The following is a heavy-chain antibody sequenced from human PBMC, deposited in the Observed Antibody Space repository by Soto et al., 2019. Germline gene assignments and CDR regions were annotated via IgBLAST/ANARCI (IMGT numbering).Heavy chain of an antibody. CDR3: TRETMTIRLYFDY. CDR1: GLTFSSYA. Sequence: PGGSLRLSCAASGLTFSSYAMHWVRQSPGKGLEWVAVISYDGSNEYYADSVKGRFTISRDNSKNTLYLQVNSLRAEDTAMYYCTRETMTIRLYFDYWGQGALVTVSS. D-gene: IGHD3-3*01. CDR2: ISYDGSNE. V-gene: IGHV3-30-3*01. J-gene: IGHJ4*02.